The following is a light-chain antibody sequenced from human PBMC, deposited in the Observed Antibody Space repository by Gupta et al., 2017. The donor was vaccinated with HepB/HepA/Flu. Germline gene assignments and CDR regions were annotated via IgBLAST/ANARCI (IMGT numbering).Light chain of an antibody. J-gene: IGKJ4*01. V-gene: IGKV6-21*01. Sequence: EIVLTQSPDFQSVTPKEKVTITCRASQSIGSSLHWYQHEPDQSPKLLIKYASQSFSGVPSRFSGSGSGIAFTLTIKRLEAEAAATYYCYQSSSLPHTFGGGTKVEIK. CDR1: QSIGSS. CDR3: YQSSSLPHT. CDR2: YAS.